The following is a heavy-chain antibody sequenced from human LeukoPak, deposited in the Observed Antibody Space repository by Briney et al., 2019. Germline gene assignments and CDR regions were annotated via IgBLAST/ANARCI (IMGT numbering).Heavy chain of an antibody. D-gene: IGHD3-10*01. CDR2: IGGTGGST. Sequence: PGGSLRLSCAASGLSFSNYAMYWVRQAPGKGLEWVPAIGGTGGSTYYADSVKGRFTISRDNSKNTLYLQMNSLRAEDTAVYYCAKDESSGSYYPDYWGQGTLVTVSS. V-gene: IGHV3-23*01. CDR3: AKDESSGSYYPDY. CDR1: GLSFSNYA. J-gene: IGHJ4*02.